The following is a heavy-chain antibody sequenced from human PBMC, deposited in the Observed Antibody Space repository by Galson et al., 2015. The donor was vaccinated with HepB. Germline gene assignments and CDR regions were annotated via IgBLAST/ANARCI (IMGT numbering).Heavy chain of an antibody. Sequence: SLRLSCAASGFTFSSYAMSWVRQAPGKGLEWVSAISGSGGSTYYADSVKGRFTISRDNSKNTLYLQMNSLRAEDTAVYYCAKESGWDLYGDYGRGNAFDIWGQGIMVTVSS. CDR3: AKESGWDLYGDYGRGNAFDI. CDR2: ISGSGGST. D-gene: IGHD4-17*01. J-gene: IGHJ3*02. CDR1: GFTFSSYA. V-gene: IGHV3-23*01.